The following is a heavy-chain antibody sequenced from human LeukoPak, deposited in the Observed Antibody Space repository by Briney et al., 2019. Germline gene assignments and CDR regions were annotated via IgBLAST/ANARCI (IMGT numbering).Heavy chain of an antibody. V-gene: IGHV4-31*03. CDR3: ARVCDILTRGSEYFDY. J-gene: IGHJ4*02. CDR1: GGSISGGDYY. CDR2: IYYSGST. D-gene: IGHD3-9*01. Sequence: SETLSLTCTVSGGSISGGDYYWSWIRQPPGKGLEWIGYIYYSGSTYYNPSLKSRVTISADTSKNQFSLKPSSVTAADTAVYYCARVCDILTRGSEYFDYWGQGTLVTVSS.